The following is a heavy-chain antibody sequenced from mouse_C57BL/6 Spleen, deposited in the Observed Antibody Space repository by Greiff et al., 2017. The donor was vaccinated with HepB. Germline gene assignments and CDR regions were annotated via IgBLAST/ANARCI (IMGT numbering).Heavy chain of an antibody. CDR1: GFTFSSYT. Sequence: EVHLVESGGGLVKPGGSLKLSCAASGFTFSSYTMSWVRQTPEKRLEWVATISGGGGNTYYPDSVKGRFTISRDNAKNTLYLQMISLRSEDTALYYCERLDYGSSSAWFAYWGQGTLVTVSA. V-gene: IGHV5-9*01. CDR3: ERLDYGSSSAWFAY. CDR2: ISGGGGNT. D-gene: IGHD1-1*01. J-gene: IGHJ3*01.